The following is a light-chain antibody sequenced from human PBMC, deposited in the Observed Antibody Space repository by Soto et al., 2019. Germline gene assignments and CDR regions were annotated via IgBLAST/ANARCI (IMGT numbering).Light chain of an antibody. V-gene: IGKV3-20*01. CDR3: QKYGSSPIN. Sequence: VMPHSPATLSVSPGERSSLFVRASQSINNNLAWYQQKPGQAPRLLIYGASSRATGIPDRFSGSGSGTDFTLTISRLEPEDFAVYYCQKYGSSPINFGQGTRREIK. J-gene: IGKJ5*01. CDR2: GAS. CDR1: QSINNN.